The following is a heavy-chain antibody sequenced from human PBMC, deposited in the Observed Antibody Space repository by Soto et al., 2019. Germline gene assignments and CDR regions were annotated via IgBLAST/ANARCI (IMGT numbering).Heavy chain of an antibody. D-gene: IGHD2-21*02. Sequence: QVQLQQWGAGLLKPSETLSLTCAVYGGSFSGYYWSWIRQPPGKGLEWIGEISHSGSTNYNPSLKSRATISVDTSKTQVSLKLSSVTAADTAVYYWARGVASVVTSCFDYWGQGTLVTVSS. J-gene: IGHJ4*02. CDR1: GGSFSGYY. V-gene: IGHV4-34*01. CDR2: ISHSGST. CDR3: ARGVASVVTSCFDY.